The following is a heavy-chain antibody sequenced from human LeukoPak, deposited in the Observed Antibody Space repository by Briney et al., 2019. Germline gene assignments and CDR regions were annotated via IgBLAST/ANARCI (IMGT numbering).Heavy chain of an antibody. D-gene: IGHD6-19*01. Sequence: GGSLRLSCAASGFTFSSYGMHWVRQAPGKGLEWVAVIWYDGSNKYYADSVKGRFTISRDNSKNTLYLQMNSLRAEDTAVYYCARVSPAVADLDYWGQGTLVTVSS. V-gene: IGHV3-33*01. CDR1: GFTFSSYG. CDR2: IWYDGSNK. CDR3: ARVSPAVADLDY. J-gene: IGHJ4*02.